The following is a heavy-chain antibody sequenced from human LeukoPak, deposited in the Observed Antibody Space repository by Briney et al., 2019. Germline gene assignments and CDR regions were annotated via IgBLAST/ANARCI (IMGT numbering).Heavy chain of an antibody. CDR3: ARGPGGVVVPAAHPRKPYYYHGMDV. Sequence: PSETLSLTCAVYGGSFSGYYWSWIRQPPGKGLEWIGEINHSGSTNYNPSLKSRVTISVDTSKNQFSLKLSSVTAADTAVYYCARGPGGVVVPAAHPRKPYYYHGMDVWGQGTTVTVSS. D-gene: IGHD2-2*01. CDR1: GGSFSGYY. CDR2: INHSGST. V-gene: IGHV4-34*01. J-gene: IGHJ6*02.